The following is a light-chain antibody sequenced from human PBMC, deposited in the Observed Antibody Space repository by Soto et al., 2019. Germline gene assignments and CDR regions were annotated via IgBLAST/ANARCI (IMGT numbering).Light chain of an antibody. V-gene: IGKV1-33*01. J-gene: IGKJ4*01. CDR3: QQYDDPFT. Sequence: DTQMTQSPSSLSAYVGDTVTITCQASRDIADSLNWYQQRAGQAPKLLIYDASNLQSGVPARFSGSGTGTSFILTISSLQPEDFATYYCQQYDDPFTFGGGTKVEIK. CDR2: DAS. CDR1: RDIADS.